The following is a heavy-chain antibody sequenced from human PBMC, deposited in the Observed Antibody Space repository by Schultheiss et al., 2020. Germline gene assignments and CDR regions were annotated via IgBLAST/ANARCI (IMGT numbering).Heavy chain of an antibody. Sequence: SETLSLTCTVSGGSISSGGYYWSWIRQPPGKGLEWIGSIYYSGSTYYNPSLESRVTISVDTSKNQFSLKLSSVTAADTAVYYCAREDYGDYRGYYYGMDVWGQGTTVTVSS. CDR1: GGSISSGGYY. CDR3: AREDYGDYRGYYYGMDV. D-gene: IGHD4-17*01. J-gene: IGHJ6*02. CDR2: IYYSGST. V-gene: IGHV4-39*07.